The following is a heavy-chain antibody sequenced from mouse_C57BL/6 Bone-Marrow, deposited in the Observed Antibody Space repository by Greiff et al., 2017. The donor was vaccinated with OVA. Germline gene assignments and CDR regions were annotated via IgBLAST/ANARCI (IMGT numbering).Heavy chain of an antibody. Sequence: VQLQQPGAELVKPGASVKMSCKASGYTFTSYWITWVKQRPGQGLEWIGDIYPGRGSTNYNEKFKSKATLTVDTSSSTAYRQLSSLTSEDSAVYYSAREELRLRDYAMDYWGQGTSVTVSS. D-gene: IGHD3-2*02. J-gene: IGHJ4*01. V-gene: IGHV1-55*01. CDR1: GYTFTSYW. CDR3: AREELRLRDYAMDY. CDR2: IYPGRGST.